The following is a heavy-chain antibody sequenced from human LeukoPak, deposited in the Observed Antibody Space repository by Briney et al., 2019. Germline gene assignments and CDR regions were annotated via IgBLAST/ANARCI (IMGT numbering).Heavy chain of an antibody. CDR1: GGSISSYY. V-gene: IGHV4-59*01. CDR2: IYYSGST. J-gene: IGHJ4*02. D-gene: IGHD3-16*02. CDR3: AGRRRYGGYIDH. Sequence: PSETLSLTCTVSGGSISSYYWSWIWQPPGKGLEWIGYIYYSGSTNYNPSLKSRVTISVDTSKNQFSLKLSSVTAADTAVYYCAGRRRYGGYIDHWGQGTLVTVSS.